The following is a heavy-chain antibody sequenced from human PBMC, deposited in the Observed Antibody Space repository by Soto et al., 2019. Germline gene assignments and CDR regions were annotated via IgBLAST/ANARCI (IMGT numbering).Heavy chain of an antibody. Sequence: ASVKVSCKASGYIFTDYGVSWVRQAPGQGLEWMGWISAYSGNINFAQKLQGRVTMTTDTSTYTAYMELRSLRSDGTAVYYCARSPSGVDFGDYHLDYWGQGTLVTVSS. D-gene: IGHD4-17*01. CDR2: ISAYSGNI. J-gene: IGHJ4*02. CDR3: ARSPSGVDFGDYHLDY. CDR1: GYIFTDYG. V-gene: IGHV1-18*04.